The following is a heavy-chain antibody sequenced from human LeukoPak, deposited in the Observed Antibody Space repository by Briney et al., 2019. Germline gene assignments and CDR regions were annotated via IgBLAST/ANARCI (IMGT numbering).Heavy chain of an antibody. V-gene: IGHV1-2*02. Sequence: ASVKVSCKASGYSFTAHYIHWVRQAPGQGLEWMGWINPNSGGTNYAQKFQGKVTMTRDTSISTAYMELSRLRSDDTAMYYCARSSGWKYNIDYWGQGTLVTVSS. D-gene: IGHD6-19*01. J-gene: IGHJ4*02. CDR3: ARSSGWKYNIDY. CDR2: INPNSGGT. CDR1: GYSFTAHY.